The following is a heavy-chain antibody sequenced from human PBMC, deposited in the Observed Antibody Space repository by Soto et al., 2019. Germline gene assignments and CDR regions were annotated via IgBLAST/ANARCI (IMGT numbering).Heavy chain of an antibody. V-gene: IGHV3-23*01. J-gene: IGHJ6*03. CDR3: AKVSGDGGNYYYYYMDV. Sequence: GGSLRLSCAASGFTFSSYAMSWVRQAPGKGLEWVSAISGSGGSTYYADSVKGRFTISRDNSKNTLYLQMNSLRAEDTAVYYCAKVSGDGGNYYYYYMDVWGKGTTVTVSS. CDR1: GFTFSSYA. CDR2: ISGSGGST. D-gene: IGHD4-17*01.